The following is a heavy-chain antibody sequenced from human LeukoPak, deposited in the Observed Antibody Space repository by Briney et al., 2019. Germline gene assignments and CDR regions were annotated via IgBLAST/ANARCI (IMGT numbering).Heavy chain of an antibody. Sequence: PSETLSLTCAVYGGSFSGYYWSWIRQPPGKGLEWIGEINHSGSTNYNPSLKSRVTISVDTSKNQFSLKLSSVTAADTAVYYCARVGAAAGDDIDYWGQGTLVTVSS. CDR3: ARVGAAAGDDIDY. V-gene: IGHV4-34*01. J-gene: IGHJ4*02. CDR2: INHSGST. CDR1: GGSFSGYY. D-gene: IGHD6-13*01.